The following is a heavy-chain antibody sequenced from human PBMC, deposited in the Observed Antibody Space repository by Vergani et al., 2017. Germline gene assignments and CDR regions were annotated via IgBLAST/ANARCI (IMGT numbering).Heavy chain of an antibody. J-gene: IGHJ5*02. CDR1: GFTFSSYA. D-gene: IGHD6-13*01. Sequence: EVQLLESGGGLVQPGGSLRLSCAASGFTFSSYAMSWVRQAPGKGLEWVSAISGSGGSTYYADSVKGRFTISRDNSKNTLYLQMNSLRAEDTAVYYCAAIIAAAGAFDPWGQGTLVTVSS. CDR3: AAIIAAAGAFDP. CDR2: ISGSGGST. V-gene: IGHV3-23*01.